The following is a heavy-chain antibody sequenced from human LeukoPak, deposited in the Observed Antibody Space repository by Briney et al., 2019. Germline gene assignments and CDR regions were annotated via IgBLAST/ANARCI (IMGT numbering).Heavy chain of an antibody. CDR1: GFTFSSYA. CDR3: ARDLTVTFVTTGSY. D-gene: IGHD3-10*01. Sequence: GGSLRLSCAASGFTFSSYAMHWVRQAPGKGLEWVAVISYDGGNKYYTDSVKGRFTISRDNSKNTLHLQMNSLRGEDTAVYYCARDLTVTFVTTGSYWGLGARVTVSS. V-gene: IGHV3-30-3*01. J-gene: IGHJ4*02. CDR2: ISYDGGNK.